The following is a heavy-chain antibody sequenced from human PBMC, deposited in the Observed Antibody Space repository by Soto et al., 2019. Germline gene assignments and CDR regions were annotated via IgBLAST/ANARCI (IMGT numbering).Heavy chain of an antibody. CDR1: GGSFRNYY. D-gene: IGHD3-3*01. V-gene: IGHV4-34*01. J-gene: IGHJ4*02. Sequence: SETLSLTCGVYGGSFRNYYWIWVRQPPGKGLEWIGEVNHSGEATYNPSLQSRVSISLDTSNNHFSLKMTSVTAADTAIYFCVTSLNYDFWRDGGRHYYFDYWGQGTLVTVSS. CDR2: VNHSGEA. CDR3: VTSLNYDFWRDGGRHYYFDY.